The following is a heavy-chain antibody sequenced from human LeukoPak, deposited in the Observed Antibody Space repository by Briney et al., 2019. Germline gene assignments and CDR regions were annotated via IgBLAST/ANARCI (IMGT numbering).Heavy chain of an antibody. CDR3: ARGARGDYDY. J-gene: IGHJ4*02. CDR2: IFSSGSA. CDR1: GVSISSYY. D-gene: IGHD4-17*01. V-gene: IGHV4-59*01. Sequence: PSETLSLTCTVSGVSISSYYWSWIRKPPGKGLEWIGYIFSSGSASYNPSLKSRVTISVDTSKNQLSLKLSSVTAADTAVYYCARGARGDYDYWGQGTLVTVSS.